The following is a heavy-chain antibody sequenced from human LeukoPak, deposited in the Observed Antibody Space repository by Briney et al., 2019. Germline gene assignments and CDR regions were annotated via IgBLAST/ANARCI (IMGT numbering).Heavy chain of an antibody. Sequence: SETLSLTCTVSGGSVSSGSYYWNWIRQPPGKVLEWIGTIYYSGSTYYNPSLKSRVTISVDTSKNQFSLKLSSVTAADTAVYHCASLRSRSSWTTFYFDYWGQGTLVTVSS. J-gene: IGHJ4*02. CDR1: GGSVSSGSYY. CDR3: ASLRSRSSWTTFYFDY. V-gene: IGHV4-39*01. CDR2: IYYSGST. D-gene: IGHD6-13*01.